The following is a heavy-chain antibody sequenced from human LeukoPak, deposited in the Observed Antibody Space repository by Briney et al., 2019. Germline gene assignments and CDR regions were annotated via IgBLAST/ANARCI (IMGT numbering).Heavy chain of an antibody. Sequence: ASVKVSCKVSGYTLTELSMHWVRQAPGKGLEWMGGFDPEDGETIYAQKFQGRVTMTEDTSTDTAYMELSSLRSEDTAVYYCATSGGARRDSSGLLFGYWGQGTLVTVSS. V-gene: IGHV1-24*01. D-gene: IGHD3-22*01. CDR1: GYTLTELS. J-gene: IGHJ4*02. CDR3: ATSGGARRDSSGLLFGY. CDR2: FDPEDGET.